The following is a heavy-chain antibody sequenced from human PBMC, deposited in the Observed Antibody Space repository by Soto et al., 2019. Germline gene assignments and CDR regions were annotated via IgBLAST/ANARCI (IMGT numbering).Heavy chain of an antibody. CDR3: AREHSKRYGDYDYYYGMDV. Sequence: QVQLVESGGGVVQPGRSLRLSCAASGFTFSSYGMHWVRQAPGKGLEWVAVIWYDGSNKYYADSVKGRFTISRDNSKNTLYLRMNSLRAEDTAVYYCAREHSKRYGDYDYYYGMDVWGQGTTVTVSS. CDR1: GFTFSSYG. V-gene: IGHV3-33*01. CDR2: IWYDGSNK. J-gene: IGHJ6*02. D-gene: IGHD4-17*01.